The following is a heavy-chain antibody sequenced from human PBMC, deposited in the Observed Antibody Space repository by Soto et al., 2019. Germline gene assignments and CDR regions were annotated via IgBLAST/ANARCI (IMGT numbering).Heavy chain of an antibody. J-gene: IGHJ6*02. V-gene: IGHV5-51*01. D-gene: IGHD2-2*01. CDR1: GYSFTSYR. CDR3: ATTNCSSTSCYGLYYYGMDV. CDR2: IYPGDSDT. Sequence: GESLKISCKGSGYSFTSYRIGWVRQMPGKGLEWMGIIYPGDSDTRYSPSFQGQVTISADKSISTAYLQWSSLKASDTAMYYCATTNCSSTSCYGLYYYGMDVWGQGTTVTVSS.